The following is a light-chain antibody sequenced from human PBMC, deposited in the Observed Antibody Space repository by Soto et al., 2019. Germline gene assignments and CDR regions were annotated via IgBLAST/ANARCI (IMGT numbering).Light chain of an antibody. CDR3: QQYNSYSPRT. J-gene: IGKJ1*01. CDR1: QSISSW. Sequence: DIQMTQSPSALSAYVGDRVTITCRASQSISSWLAWYQQKPGKAPKLLIYDASSLESGVPSRFSGSGSGTKFTLTISSLQPDDFATYYCQQYNSYSPRTFGQGTKVDIK. CDR2: DAS. V-gene: IGKV1-5*01.